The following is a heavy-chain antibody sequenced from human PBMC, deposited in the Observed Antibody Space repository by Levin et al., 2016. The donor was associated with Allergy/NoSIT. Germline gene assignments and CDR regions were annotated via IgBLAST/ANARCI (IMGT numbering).Heavy chain of an antibody. J-gene: IGHJ4*02. V-gene: IGHV4-34*01. Sequence: SETLSLTCAVYGGSFSGYYWSWIRQPPGKGLEWIGEISHRGSTNYNPSLKSRVTISVDTSKNQFSLKLSSVTAADTAVYYCARHAAAGIGYWSQGTLVTVSS. CDR2: ISHRGST. CDR1: GGSFSGYY. CDR3: ARHAAAGIGY. D-gene: IGHD6-13*01.